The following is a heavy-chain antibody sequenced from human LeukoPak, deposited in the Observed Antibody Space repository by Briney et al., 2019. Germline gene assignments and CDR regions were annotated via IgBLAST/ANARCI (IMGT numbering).Heavy chain of an antibody. J-gene: IGHJ4*02. V-gene: IGHV3-30-3*01. CDR1: GFTFSSYA. CDR2: ISYDGSNK. CDR3: AREPTSYGDYGGYDY. Sequence: GGSLRLSCAASGFTFSSYAMHWVRQAPGKGLEWVAVISYDGSNKYYADSVKGRFTISRDNSKNTLYLQMNSLRAEDTAVYYCAREPTSYGDYGGYDYWGQGTLVTASS. D-gene: IGHD4-17*01.